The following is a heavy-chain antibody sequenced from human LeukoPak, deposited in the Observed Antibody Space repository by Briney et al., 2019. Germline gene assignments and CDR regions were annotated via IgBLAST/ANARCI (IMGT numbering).Heavy chain of an antibody. V-gene: IGHV3-30*02. J-gene: IGHJ1*01. CDR3: ARGGKRVVAGTRSPQYFQH. D-gene: IGHD6-19*01. CDR2: IRYDGSNK. Sequence: PGGSLRLSCAASGFTFSSYGMHWVRQAPGKGLEWVAFIRYDGSNKYYADSVKGRFTISRDNSKNTLYLQMNSPRAEDTAVYYCARGGKRVVAGTRSPQYFQHWGQGTLVTVSS. CDR1: GFTFSSYG.